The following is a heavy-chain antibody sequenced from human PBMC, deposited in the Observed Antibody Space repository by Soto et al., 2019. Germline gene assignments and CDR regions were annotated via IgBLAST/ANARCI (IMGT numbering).Heavy chain of an antibody. V-gene: IGHV2-70*11. D-gene: IGHD1-7*01. CDR2: IDWDDGK. J-gene: IGHJ4*02. CDR1: GFSFTTPGMC. CDR3: ARLITGTTSFDY. Sequence: SGTTLLNPTQTLTLTRTFSGFSFTTPGMCVSCIRQPPGKALEWLARIDWDDGKYYSTSLKTRLTISKDTSKNQVVLTMTNMDPVDTATYYCARLITGTTSFDYWGQGTLVTVS.